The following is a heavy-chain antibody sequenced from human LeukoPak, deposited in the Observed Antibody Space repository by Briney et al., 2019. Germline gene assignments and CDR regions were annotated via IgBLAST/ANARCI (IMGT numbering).Heavy chain of an antibody. J-gene: IGHJ4*02. CDR3: ARDVSGYDPDTRFDY. CDR1: GGTFSSYA. Sequence: LVKVSCKASGGTFSSYAISWVRQAPGQGLEWMGRIIPIFGTANYAQKFQGRVTITTDESTSTAYMELSSLRSEDTAVYYCARDVSGYDPDTRFDYWGQGTLVTVSS. CDR2: IIPIFGTA. V-gene: IGHV1-69*05. D-gene: IGHD5-12*01.